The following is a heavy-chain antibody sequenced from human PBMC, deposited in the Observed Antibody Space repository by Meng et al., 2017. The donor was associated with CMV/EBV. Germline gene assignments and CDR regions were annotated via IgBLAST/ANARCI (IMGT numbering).Heavy chain of an antibody. J-gene: IGHJ4*02. D-gene: IGHD2-2*01. CDR3: ATGRPAAIRGGPFDY. Sequence: QLGLRESGPGLVMPSETLSLTCTVSGGSISSSSYYWGWIRQPPGKGLEWIGSIYYSGSTYYNPSLKSRVTISVDTSKNQFSLKLSSVTAADTAVYYCATGRPAAIRGGPFDYWGQGTLVTVSS. V-gene: IGHV4-39*07. CDR2: IYYSGST. CDR1: GGSISSSSYY.